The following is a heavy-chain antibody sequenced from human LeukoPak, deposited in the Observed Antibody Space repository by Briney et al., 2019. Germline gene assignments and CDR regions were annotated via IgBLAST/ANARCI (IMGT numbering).Heavy chain of an antibody. Sequence: SETLSLTCTVSGGSISSSSYYWGWIRQPPGKGLEWIGSIYYSGSTYYNPSLKSRVTISVDTSKNQFSLKLSSVTAADTAVYYCAMRDCSSTSCYLYYYYYYMDVWGKGTTVTVSS. CDR1: GGSISSSSYY. CDR2: IYYSGST. J-gene: IGHJ6*03. D-gene: IGHD2-2*01. V-gene: IGHV4-39*07. CDR3: AMRDCSSTSCYLYYYYYYMDV.